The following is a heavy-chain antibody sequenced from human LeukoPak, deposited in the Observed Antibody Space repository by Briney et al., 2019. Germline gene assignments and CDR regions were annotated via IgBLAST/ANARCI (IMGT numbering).Heavy chain of an antibody. CDR1: GFTLSIYA. Sequence: GGSLRRSCAASGFTLSIYAMSWVRQAPGKGLEWVSGISGSGDSTYYADSVKGRFTISRDNSKNPLYLQMNSLRAEDTAVYYCARARSCSSTSCFIDYWGQGALVTVSS. V-gene: IGHV3-23*01. CDR3: ARARSCSSTSCFIDY. CDR2: ISGSGDST. D-gene: IGHD2-2*01. J-gene: IGHJ4*02.